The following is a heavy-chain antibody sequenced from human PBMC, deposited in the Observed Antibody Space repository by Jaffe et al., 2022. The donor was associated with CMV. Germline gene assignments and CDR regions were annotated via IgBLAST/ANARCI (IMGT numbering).Heavy chain of an antibody. CDR1: GFTVSSNY. CDR2: IYSGGST. D-gene: IGHD2-2*01. Sequence: EVQLVESGGGLIQPGGSLRLSCAASGFTVSSNYMSWVRQAPGKGLEWVSVIYSGGSTYYADSVKGRFTISRDNSKNTLYLQMNSLRAEDTAVYYCARVVYSAKAQLLKKAERGWFDPWGQGTLVTVSS. J-gene: IGHJ5*02. V-gene: IGHV3-53*01. CDR3: ARVVYSAKAQLLKKAERGWFDP.